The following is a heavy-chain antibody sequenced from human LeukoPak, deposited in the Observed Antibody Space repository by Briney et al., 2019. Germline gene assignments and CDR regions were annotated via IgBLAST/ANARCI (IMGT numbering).Heavy chain of an antibody. CDR3: ARGAGSYGYFDY. J-gene: IGHJ4*02. V-gene: IGHV1-69*13. CDR1: GGTFISYA. D-gene: IGHD1-26*01. Sequence: SVQVSCKASGGTFISYAISWVRQAPGQGLEWMGGIIPIFGTANYAQKFQGRVTITADESTSTAYMELSSLRSEDTAVYYCARGAGSYGYFDYWGQGTLVTVSS. CDR2: IIPIFGTA.